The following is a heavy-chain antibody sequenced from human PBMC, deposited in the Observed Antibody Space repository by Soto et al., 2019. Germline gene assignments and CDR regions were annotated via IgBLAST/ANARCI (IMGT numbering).Heavy chain of an antibody. CDR2: LNTYNANT. V-gene: IGHV1-18*01. CDR1: GYTFINYG. J-gene: IGHJ4*02. CDR3: ARAQTPTESDF. Sequence: QIQLVQSEGEVRQPGASVKVSCKTSGYTFINYGVTWVRQRPGQGLEWMGWLNTYNANTKYAQKLQGRVTMTADTSASTAYVELRSLRSDDTAVYVCARAQTPTESDFWGQGTLVIVSS. D-gene: IGHD2-15*01.